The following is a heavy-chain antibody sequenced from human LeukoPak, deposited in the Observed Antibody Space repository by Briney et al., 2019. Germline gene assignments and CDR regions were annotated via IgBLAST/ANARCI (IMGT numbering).Heavy chain of an antibody. J-gene: IGHJ4*02. CDR1: EL. CDR2: ST. CDR3: ARSFLDY. V-gene: IGHV3-53*01. Sequence: PGGSLRLSCAASELGPPGSREGAGVSRSTYYADSVKGRFTISRDTSKNTLYLQMSSLRAEDTAVYYCARSFLDYWGQGTLVTVSS.